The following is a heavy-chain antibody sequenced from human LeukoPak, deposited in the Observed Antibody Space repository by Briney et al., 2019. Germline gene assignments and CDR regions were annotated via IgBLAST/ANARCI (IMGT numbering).Heavy chain of an antibody. V-gene: IGHV3-11*06. CDR3: ARDVVRGVIIHYFDY. CDR2: ISSSSSYT. J-gene: IGHJ4*02. Sequence: GGSLRLSCAASGFTFSDYYMSWIRQAPGKGQERVSYISSSSSYTNYADSVKGRFTISRDNAKNSLYLQMNSLRAEDTAVYYCARDVVRGVIIHYFDYWGQGTLVTVSS. D-gene: IGHD3-10*01. CDR1: GFTFSDYY.